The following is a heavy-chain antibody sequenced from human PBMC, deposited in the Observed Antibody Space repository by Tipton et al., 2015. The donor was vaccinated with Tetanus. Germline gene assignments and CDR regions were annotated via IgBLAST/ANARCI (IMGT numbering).Heavy chain of an antibody. V-gene: IGHV1-46*01. CDR2: INPIGGST. CDR3: GGAAGGGRRINGPAGIDY. Sequence: QSGAEVKKPGASVKVSCKASGYTLTSYHMHWVRQAPGQGLEWMGIINPIGGSTSYARKFQGRITITGDTSPSTVYVGLNGLGSGDTAVYYGGGAAGGGRRINGPAGIDYWGQGTLVTVSS. CDR1: GYTLTSYH. D-gene: IGHD1-20*01. J-gene: IGHJ4*02.